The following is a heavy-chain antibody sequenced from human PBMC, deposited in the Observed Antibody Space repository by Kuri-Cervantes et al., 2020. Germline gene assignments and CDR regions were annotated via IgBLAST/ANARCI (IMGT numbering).Heavy chain of an antibody. CDR1: GFTFDDYS. Sequence: GGSLRLSCAASGFTFDDYSMHWVRQAPGKGLEWVAGLAWNSGSTGYADSVKGRFTISRDNAKNSLYLQMSSLRADDTALYYCARIHYYYDSSGYSQYYFDYWGQGTLVTVSS. CDR3: ARIHYYYDSSGYSQYYFDY. J-gene: IGHJ4*02. D-gene: IGHD3-22*01. CDR2: LAWNSGST. V-gene: IGHV3-9*01.